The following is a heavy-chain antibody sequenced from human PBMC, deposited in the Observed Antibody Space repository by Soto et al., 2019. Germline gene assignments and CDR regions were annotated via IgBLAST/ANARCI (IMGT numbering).Heavy chain of an antibody. D-gene: IGHD1-7*01. V-gene: IGHV1-8*01. CDR2: MNPNSGNT. CDR1: GYTFTTFD. Sequence: GASVKVSCKASGYTFTTFDIIWVRQATGQGLEWMGWMNPNSGNTGYAQKFQGRVTMTRDTSTNTAYMELSSLRSGDTAIYYCARGALEWNFSWFDPWGQGTLVTVSS. CDR3: ARGALEWNFSWFDP. J-gene: IGHJ5*02.